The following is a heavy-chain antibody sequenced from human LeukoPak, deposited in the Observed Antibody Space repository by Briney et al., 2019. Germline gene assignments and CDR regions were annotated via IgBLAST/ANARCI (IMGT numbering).Heavy chain of an antibody. CDR3: ARGNSGSYSQDWFDP. D-gene: IGHD1-26*01. CDR2: ISSSGSPI. CDR1: GFTFSDYY. V-gene: IGHV3-11*01. J-gene: IGHJ5*02. Sequence: GGSLRLSCAASGFTFSDYYMTWIRQAPGKGLEWVSYISSSGSPIYYADSVKGRFTISRDNAKNSLFLQMNSLRDDDMALYYCARGNSGSYSQDWFDPWGQGTLVTVSS.